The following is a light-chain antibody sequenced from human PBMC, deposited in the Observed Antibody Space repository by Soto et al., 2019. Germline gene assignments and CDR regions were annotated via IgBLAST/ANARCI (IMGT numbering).Light chain of an antibody. CDR2: GAS. J-gene: IGKJ4*01. V-gene: IGKV3-20*01. CDR3: PQYGTVPPT. Sequence: EIVLTQSPGTLSLSPGERATLSCRASQTVTNTYLAWYQQKSGQAPKFLIYGASNRATGIPDRFSGSGSGTDFTLTISRLETEDFAVYYWPQYGTVPPTFGVGTKVEI. CDR1: QTVTNTY.